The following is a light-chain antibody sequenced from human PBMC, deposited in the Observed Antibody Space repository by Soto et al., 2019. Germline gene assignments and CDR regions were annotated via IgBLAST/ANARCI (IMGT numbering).Light chain of an antibody. CDR2: EGS. Sequence: QAVLTQPASVSGSPGQSITISCTGTSSDVGSYNLVSWYQQHPGKAPKLMIYEGSQRPSGVSYRFSGSKSGNTASLTISGLQAEDEADYFCCSYAQANSWMFGGGTKLTVL. J-gene: IGLJ3*02. CDR1: SSDVGSYNL. V-gene: IGLV2-23*01. CDR3: CSYAQANSWM.